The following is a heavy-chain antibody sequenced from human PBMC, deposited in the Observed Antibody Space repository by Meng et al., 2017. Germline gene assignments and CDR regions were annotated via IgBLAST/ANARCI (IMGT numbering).Heavy chain of an antibody. CDR3: ASSGYSYGYRFDY. Sequence: VQLQQWGAGLLKPSATLSLTCVGYGGSFSGYEWSWIRQPPGKGLEWIGEINHSGSTNYNPSLKSRVTISVDTSKNQFSLKLSSVTAADTAVYYCASSGYSYGYRFDYWGQGTLVTVSS. CDR2: INHSGST. CDR1: GGSFSGYE. J-gene: IGHJ4*02. V-gene: IGHV4-34*01. D-gene: IGHD5-18*01.